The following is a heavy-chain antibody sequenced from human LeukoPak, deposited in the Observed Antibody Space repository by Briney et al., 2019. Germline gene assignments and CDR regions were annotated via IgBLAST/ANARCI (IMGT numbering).Heavy chain of an antibody. D-gene: IGHD7-27*01. V-gene: IGHV3-23*01. J-gene: IGHJ3*02. Sequence: PGGSLRLSCAASGFTFSSYAMSWVRQAPGKGLEWVSAISGSGGSTYYADSVKGRFTISRDNSKNTLYLQMNSLRAEDTAVYYCAKVRNNWGSPRDAFDIWGQGTMVTVSS. CDR1: GFTFSSYA. CDR2: ISGSGGST. CDR3: AKVRNNWGSPRDAFDI.